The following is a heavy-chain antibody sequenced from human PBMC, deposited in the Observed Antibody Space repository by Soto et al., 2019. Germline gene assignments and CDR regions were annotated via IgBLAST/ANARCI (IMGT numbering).Heavy chain of an antibody. CDR1: GFTFRSFV. CDR2: TSYDGSNK. V-gene: IGHV3-30*19. CDR3: ARWGTTGGLDV. Sequence: QVQLVESGGGVVQPGTSLRLSCVASGFTFRSFVIHWVRQAPGQGLEWVALTSYDGSNKYYDDSVKGRFTISRDNSRNTVDLEMASLNLEDTAVYYCARWGTTGGLDVWGQGTLVSVSS. J-gene: IGHJ4*02. D-gene: IGHD3-16*01.